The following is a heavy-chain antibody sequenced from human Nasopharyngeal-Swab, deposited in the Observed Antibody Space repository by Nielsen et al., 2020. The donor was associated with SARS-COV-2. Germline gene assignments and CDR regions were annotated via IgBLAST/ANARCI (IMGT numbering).Heavy chain of an antibody. V-gene: IGHV4-39*01. CDR2: IYYSGST. CDR3: ATFDYYDSS. CDR1: GGSISSSSYY. J-gene: IGHJ4*02. D-gene: IGHD3-22*01. Sequence: GALRLSCTVSGGSISSSSYYWGWIRQPPGKGLEWIGSIYYSGSTYYNPSLKSRVTISVDTSKNHFSLKLSSVTAADTAVYYCATFDYYDSSWGQGTLVTVSS.